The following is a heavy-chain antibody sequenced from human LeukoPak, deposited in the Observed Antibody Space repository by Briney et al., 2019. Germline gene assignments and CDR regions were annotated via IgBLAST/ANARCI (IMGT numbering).Heavy chain of an antibody. V-gene: IGHV3-21*01. CDR2: ISSSSSYI. Sequence: PGGSLRLSCAASGFTFSSYSMNWVRQAPGKGLEWVSSISSSSSYIYYADSVKGRFTISRDNAKNSLYLQMNSLRAEDTAVYYCARDKRPNYYDSSGYYRSFDYWGQGTLVTVSS. D-gene: IGHD3-22*01. CDR3: ARDKRPNYYDSSGYYRSFDY. CDR1: GFTFSSYS. J-gene: IGHJ4*02.